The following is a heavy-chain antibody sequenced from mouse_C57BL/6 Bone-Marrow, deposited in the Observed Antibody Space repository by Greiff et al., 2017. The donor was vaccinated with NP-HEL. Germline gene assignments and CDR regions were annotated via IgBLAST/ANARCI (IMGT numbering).Heavy chain of an antibody. CDR1: GFTFSDYY. J-gene: IGHJ2*01. CDR3: ARDQELRFDY. D-gene: IGHD1-1*01. CDR2: INYDGSST. V-gene: IGHV5-16*01. Sequence: EVKLVESEGGLVQPGSSMKLSCTASGFTFSDYYMAWVRQVPEKGLEWVANINYDGSSTYYLDSLKSRFIISRDNAKNILYLQMSSLKSEDTATYYCARDQELRFDYWGQGTTLTVSS.